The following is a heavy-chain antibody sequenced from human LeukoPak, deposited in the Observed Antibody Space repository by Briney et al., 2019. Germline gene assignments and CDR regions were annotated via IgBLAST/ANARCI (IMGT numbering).Heavy chain of an antibody. D-gene: IGHD5-12*01. J-gene: IGHJ4*02. CDR2: INPEKRDT. V-gene: IGHV1-2*02. CDR1: GYTFTGYA. CDR3: AKKVRGPSRPLDF. Sequence: ASVKVSCKAPGYTFTGYAIHWVRQAPGQGLEWMGWINPEKRDTGYAHKFQGRVTMTSDTSISTAYMELSSLRSDDTAVYYCAKKVRGPSRPLDFWGQGTLVTVSS.